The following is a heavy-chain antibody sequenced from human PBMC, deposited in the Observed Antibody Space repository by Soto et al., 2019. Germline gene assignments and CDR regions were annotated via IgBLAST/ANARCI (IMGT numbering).Heavy chain of an antibody. Sequence: SETLSLTCTVAGGAISGSSYYWGWIRQPPGKGLEWIGSIYYSGSTYYNPSLKSRVTISVDTSKNQFSLKLSSVTAADTAVYYCARRRGCEPPASSFDPWGQGTLVTVSS. J-gene: IGHJ5*02. V-gene: IGHV4-39*01. CDR2: IYYSGST. CDR1: GGAISGSSYY. CDR3: ARRRGCEPPASSFDP. D-gene: IGHD1-26*01.